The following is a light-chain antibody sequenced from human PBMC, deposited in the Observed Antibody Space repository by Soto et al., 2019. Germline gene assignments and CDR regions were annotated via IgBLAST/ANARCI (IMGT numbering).Light chain of an antibody. Sequence: EVVLTQSPATLSLSPGDRATLSCRASQSVSNYLAWDQQKLGQAPRLLIYDASNRATGIPARFSGSGSGTDFTLTISSLEPEDFAVYYCQQRSDWPSFGQGTKLEIK. CDR1: QSVSNY. J-gene: IGKJ2*01. CDR3: QQRSDWPS. V-gene: IGKV3-11*01. CDR2: DAS.